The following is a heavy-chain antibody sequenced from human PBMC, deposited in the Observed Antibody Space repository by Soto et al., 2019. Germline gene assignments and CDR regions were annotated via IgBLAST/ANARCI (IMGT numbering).Heavy chain of an antibody. CDR1: GYRFTSYW. D-gene: IGHD3-3*02. V-gene: IGHV5-10-1*01. CDR3: AFLDTSLDFDF. Sequence: KVSCKXSGYRFTSYWISWVRQMPGKGLEWMGRIDPSNSYTHYSPSFHGHVTISADNSISTAYLQWSNLRASDTAVYYCAFLDTSLDFDFWGQGTLVTVSS. J-gene: IGHJ4*02. CDR2: IDPSNSYT.